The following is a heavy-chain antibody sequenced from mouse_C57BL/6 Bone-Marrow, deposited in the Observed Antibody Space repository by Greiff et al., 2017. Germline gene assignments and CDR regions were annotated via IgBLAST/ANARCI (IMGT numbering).Heavy chain of an antibody. Sequence: QVQLQQPGAELVKPGASVKMSCKASGYTFTSYWITWVKQRPGQGLEWIGVIYPGSGSTNYNETFKSKATLTVDTSSNTAYMQLNSLTSEDSAVYYCAREGAMDNWGQGTSVTVTS. V-gene: IGHV1-55*01. J-gene: IGHJ4*01. CDR3: AREGAMDN. CDR1: GYTFTSYW. CDR2: IYPGSGST.